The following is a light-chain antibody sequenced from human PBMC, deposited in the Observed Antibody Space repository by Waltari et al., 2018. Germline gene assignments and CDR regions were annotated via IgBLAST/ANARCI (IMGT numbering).Light chain of an antibody. Sequence: DIQLTQSPSFLSSSVGDSVTIPCRASQGISTYLAWFQQKPGKAPRRLIYAAAILQGGVPSRFSGSGSGTDFTLTISSLQPEDFGTYYCQQIKSYPITFGGGTKVEVK. CDR3: QQIKSYPIT. V-gene: IGKV1-9*01. J-gene: IGKJ4*01. CDR2: AAA. CDR1: QGISTY.